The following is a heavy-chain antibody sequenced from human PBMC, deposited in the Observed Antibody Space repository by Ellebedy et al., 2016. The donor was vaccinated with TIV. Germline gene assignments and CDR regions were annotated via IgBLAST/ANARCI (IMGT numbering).Heavy chain of an antibody. V-gene: IGHV2-5*02. CDR1: GFSLNSSGVG. CDR2: ISWDDVK. CDR3: AHGDGSCYDY. Sequence: SGPTLVKPTQTLTLTCTFSGFSLNSSGVGVGWIRQPLGKALEWLAFISWDDVKRYSPSLNSRLTITKDTSKNQVVLTMTNMDPVDTPTYYCAHGDGSCYDYWGQGTLVTVSS. D-gene: IGHD2-15*01. J-gene: IGHJ4*02.